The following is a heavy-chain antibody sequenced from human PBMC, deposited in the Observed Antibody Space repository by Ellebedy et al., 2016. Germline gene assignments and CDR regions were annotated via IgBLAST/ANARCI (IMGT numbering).Heavy chain of an antibody. J-gene: IGHJ4*02. D-gene: IGHD6-13*01. V-gene: IGHV4-34*01. CDR1: GGSFSGYY. CDR3: ARHEAYSSSWPVYDY. Sequence: SETLSLTCAVYGGSFSGYYWSWIRQPPGKGLEWIGEINHSGSTNYNPSLKSRVTISVDTSKNQFSLKLSSVTAADTAVYYCARHEAYSSSWPVYDYWGQGTLVTVSS. CDR2: INHSGST.